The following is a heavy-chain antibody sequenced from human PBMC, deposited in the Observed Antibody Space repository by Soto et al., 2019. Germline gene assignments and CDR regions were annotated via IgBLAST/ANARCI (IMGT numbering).Heavy chain of an antibody. CDR2: IYYSGST. CDR3: ANRRDGDILDY. Sequence: PSETLSLTCTVSGGSVSSGSFYWSWIRQPPGKGLEWIGYIYYSGSTNYNPSLKSRVTISVDTSKNQFSLNLSSVTAADTAVYYYANRRDGDILDYWGQGMLVPVSS. CDR1: GGSVSSGSFY. J-gene: IGHJ4*01. V-gene: IGHV4-61*01.